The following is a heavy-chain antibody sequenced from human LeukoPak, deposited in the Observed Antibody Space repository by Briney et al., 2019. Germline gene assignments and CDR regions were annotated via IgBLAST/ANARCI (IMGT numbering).Heavy chain of an antibody. D-gene: IGHD6-13*01. V-gene: IGHV3-30*02. CDR2: IRDDGSDK. J-gene: IGHJ4*02. CDR3: AKEMYSSGWYGY. Sequence: GGSLRLSCAASGFIFSNFGMHWVRQAPGKGLEWVAFIRDDGSDKYYADSVKGRFTISRDNSKNTLYLQMNSLRAEDTAVYFCAKEMYSSGWYGYWGQGTLVTVSS. CDR1: GFIFSNFG.